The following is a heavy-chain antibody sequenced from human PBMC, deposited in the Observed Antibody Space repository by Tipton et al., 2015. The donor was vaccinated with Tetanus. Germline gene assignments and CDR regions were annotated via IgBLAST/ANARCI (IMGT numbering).Heavy chain of an antibody. J-gene: IGHJ6*02. CDR2: IDPNSGGT. Sequence: QLVQSGAEVKKPGASVKVSCKASGYTFTGYYIYWVRQAPGQGLEWMGWIDPNSGGTVCAQKFQGSVTMTRDTSSSSTYMELSSLRSDDTAVNYCAGDRGEYIYYGMDVWGPGTTVTVS. CDR1: GYTFTGYY. V-gene: IGHV1-2*02. D-gene: IGHD4-17*01. CDR3: AGDRGEYIYYGMDV.